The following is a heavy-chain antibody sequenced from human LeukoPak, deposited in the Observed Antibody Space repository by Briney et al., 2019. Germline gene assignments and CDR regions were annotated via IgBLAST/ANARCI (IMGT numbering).Heavy chain of an antibody. CDR3: ARQQYYDFWGGYYGSADY. J-gene: IGHJ4*02. Sequence: ASVKVSCKASGYTFTGYYMHWVRQAPGQGLEWMGWINPNSGGTNYAQKFQGRVTMTRDTSISTAYMELSRLRSDDTAVYYCARQQYYDFWGGYYGSADYWGQGTLVTVSS. V-gene: IGHV1-2*02. CDR2: INPNSGGT. CDR1: GYTFTGYY. D-gene: IGHD3-3*01.